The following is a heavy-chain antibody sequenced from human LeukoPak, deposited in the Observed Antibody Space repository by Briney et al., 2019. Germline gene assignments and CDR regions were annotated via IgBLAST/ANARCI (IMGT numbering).Heavy chain of an antibody. Sequence: GASVKVSCKVSGDTLTELPMHWVRQAPGKGLEWMGGFDPEDGETIYAQKFQGRVTMTEDTSTDTAYMELSSLRSEDTAVYYCATVDVLRYFDWLTFGQRATNWFDPWGQGTLVTVSS. CDR3: ATVDVLRYFDWLTFGQRATNWFDP. J-gene: IGHJ5*02. CDR1: GDTLTELP. V-gene: IGHV1-24*01. D-gene: IGHD3-9*01. CDR2: FDPEDGET.